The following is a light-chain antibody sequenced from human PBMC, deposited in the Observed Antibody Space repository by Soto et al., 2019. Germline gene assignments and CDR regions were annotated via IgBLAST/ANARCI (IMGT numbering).Light chain of an antibody. CDR1: QSISNS. CDR2: GTS. J-gene: IGKJ1*01. CDR3: QQSHSSSWT. V-gene: IGKV1-39*01. Sequence: DIQLTQSPSSLSASVGDRVTITCRASQSISNSLNWYQQKPGKAPNLLIYGTSDLQSGVPSRFSGSGSGTEFTLTIRSLQRDDFATYYCQQSHSSSWTFGQGTKVEIK.